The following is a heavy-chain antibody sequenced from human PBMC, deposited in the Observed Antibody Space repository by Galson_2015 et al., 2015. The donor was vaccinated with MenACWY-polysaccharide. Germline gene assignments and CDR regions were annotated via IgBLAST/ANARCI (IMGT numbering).Heavy chain of an antibody. Sequence: SLRHSCAASGFTFSSYWMHWDRQVPGKGLVWVSRISSDGSSTSYADSVKGRFTISRDNAKNTLHLQMNSLRVEDTAVYYCARVQGRYSNDWHHPYYFDYWGQGTLVTVSS. CDR1: GFTFSSYW. J-gene: IGHJ4*02. CDR3: ARVQGRYSNDWHHPYYFDY. CDR2: ISSDGSST. V-gene: IGHV3-74*01. D-gene: IGHD6-13*01.